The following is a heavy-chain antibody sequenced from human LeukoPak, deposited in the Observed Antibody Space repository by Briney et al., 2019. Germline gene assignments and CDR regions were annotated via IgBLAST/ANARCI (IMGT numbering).Heavy chain of an antibody. J-gene: IGHJ4*02. CDR2: IYHSGST. CDR3: ARGKYGDYGRGTLGPWDY. D-gene: IGHD4-17*01. V-gene: IGHV4-38-2*02. CDR1: GYSISSGYY. Sequence: SETLSLTCTVSGYSISSGYYWGWIRQPPGKGLEWIGSIYHSGSTYYNPSLKSRVTISVDTSKNQFSLKLSSVTAADTAVYYCARGKYGDYGRGTLGPWDYWGQGTLVTVSS.